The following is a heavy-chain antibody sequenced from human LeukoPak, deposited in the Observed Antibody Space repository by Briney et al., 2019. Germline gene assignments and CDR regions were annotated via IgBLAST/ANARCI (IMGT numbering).Heavy chain of an antibody. J-gene: IGHJ4*02. CDR2: IYENGGTT. CDR1: GFTFRSHA. D-gene: IGHD2-21*01. V-gene: IGHV3-23*01. CDR3: AKDFRIGYSAHFDY. Sequence: GGSLRLSCVGSGFTFRSHAMSWVRQAPEKGLEFVSGIYENGGTTYYADSVKARFSISRDNSKNTLYLQMDSLRGEDTAVYYCAKDFRIGYSAHFDYWGQGALVTVSS.